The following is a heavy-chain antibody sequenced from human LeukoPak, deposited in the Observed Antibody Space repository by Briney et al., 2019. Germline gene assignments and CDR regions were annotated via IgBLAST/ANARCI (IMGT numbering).Heavy chain of an antibody. V-gene: IGHV3-53*01. Sequence: GGSLRLSCAASGFTVSSNYMSWVRQAPGKGLEWVSVIYSGGSTYYADSVKGRFTISRDNAKNSLYLQMNSLRAEDTAVYYCARDASSWKNFDYWGQGTLVTVSS. J-gene: IGHJ4*02. CDR1: GFTVSSNY. CDR2: IYSGGST. D-gene: IGHD6-13*01. CDR3: ARDASSWKNFDY.